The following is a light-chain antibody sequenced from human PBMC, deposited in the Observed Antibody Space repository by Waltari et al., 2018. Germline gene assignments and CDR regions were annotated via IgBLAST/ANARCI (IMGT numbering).Light chain of an antibody. V-gene: IGKV1-39*01. Sequence: DIQMTQSPSSLSASVGDRVTITCRARQSISTYLNWYQVKPGKAPKLLISAASTLQGGVPSRVSGSGSGADFTLTISNLQPDDYATYYCQQSYSIPCAFGQGTKLEIK. CDR3: QQSYSIPCA. CDR1: QSISTY. CDR2: AAS. J-gene: IGKJ2*01.